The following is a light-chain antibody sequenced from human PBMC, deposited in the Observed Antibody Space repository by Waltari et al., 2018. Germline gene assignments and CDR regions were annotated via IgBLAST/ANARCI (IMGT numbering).Light chain of an antibody. J-gene: IGLJ3*02. CDR1: TNDLGSYNY. V-gene: IGLV2-11*01. Sequence: SALTQPRSVSGSPGQSVTISCTGTTNDLGSYNYVSWYQQHPGKAPKLIILDVTKRPAGDPDRLAGSKSGNTASLTISGLRAEDEAEYYCCSYAGSYIWVFGGGTKLTVV. CDR2: DVT. CDR3: CSYAGSYIWV.